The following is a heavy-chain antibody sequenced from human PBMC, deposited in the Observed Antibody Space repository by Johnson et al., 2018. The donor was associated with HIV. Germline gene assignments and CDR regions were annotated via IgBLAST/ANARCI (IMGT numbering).Heavy chain of an antibody. J-gene: IGHJ3*02. CDR3: ARDTSSGRWLQRGGGAFDI. Sequence: QVQLVESWGGVVQPGRSLRLSCAASGFTFSSYGMHWVRQAPGKGLEWVAFIRYDGSNKYYADSVKGRFTISRDNSKNTLYLQMNSLRAEDTAVYYCARDTSSGRWLQRGGGAFDIWGQGTMVTVS. CDR1: GFTFSSYG. V-gene: IGHV3-30*02. D-gene: IGHD5-24*01. CDR2: IRYDGSNK.